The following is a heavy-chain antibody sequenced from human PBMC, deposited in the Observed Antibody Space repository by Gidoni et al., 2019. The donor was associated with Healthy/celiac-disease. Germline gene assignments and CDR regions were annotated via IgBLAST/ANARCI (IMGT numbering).Heavy chain of an antibody. CDR3: AKEGVELERTPDYYYMDV. Sequence: QVQLVESGGGVVQPGRSLRLSCAASGFTFSSYGMHWVRQAPGKGLEWVAVISYDGSNKYYADSVKGRFTISRDNSKNTLYLQMNSLRAEDTAVYYCAKEGVELERTPDYYYMDVWGKGTTVTVSS. CDR1: GFTFSSYG. D-gene: IGHD1-1*01. CDR2: ISYDGSNK. J-gene: IGHJ6*03. V-gene: IGHV3-30*18.